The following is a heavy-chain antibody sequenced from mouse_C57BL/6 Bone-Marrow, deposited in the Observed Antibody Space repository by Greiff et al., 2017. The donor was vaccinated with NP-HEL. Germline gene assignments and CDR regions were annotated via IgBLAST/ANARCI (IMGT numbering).Heavy chain of an antibody. D-gene: IGHD2-1*01. CDR2: INPYNGGT. CDR1: GYTFTDYY. CDR3: ARDYGNLWYFDV. J-gene: IGHJ1*03. V-gene: IGHV1-19*01. Sequence: EVQLQQSGPVLVKPGASVKMSCKASGYTFTDYYMNWVKQSHGKSLEWIGVINPYNGGTSYNQKFKGKATLTVDKSSSTAYMELNSLTSEDSAVYYCARDYGNLWYFDVWGTGTTVTVSS.